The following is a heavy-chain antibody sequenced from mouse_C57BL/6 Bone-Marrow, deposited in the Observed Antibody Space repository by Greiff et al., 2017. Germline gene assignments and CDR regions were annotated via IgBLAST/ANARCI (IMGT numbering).Heavy chain of an antibody. CDR3: ARRGITTVDYWYFDV. J-gene: IGHJ1*03. V-gene: IGHV1-80*01. D-gene: IGHD1-1*01. Sequence: QVQLQQSGAELVKPGASVKISCKASGYAFSSYWMNWVKQRPGKGLEWIGQIYPGDGDTNYNGKFKGKATLTADKSSSTAYMQLSSLTSEDSAVYFCARRGITTVDYWYFDVWGTGTTVTVSS. CDR2: IYPGDGDT. CDR1: GYAFSSYW.